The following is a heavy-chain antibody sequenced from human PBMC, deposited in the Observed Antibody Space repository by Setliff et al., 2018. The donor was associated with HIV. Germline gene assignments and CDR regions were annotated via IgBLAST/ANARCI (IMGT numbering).Heavy chain of an antibody. CDR1: GGSISSYY. J-gene: IGHJ4*02. D-gene: IGHD3-9*01. CDR2: FYTSGST. CDR3: ARGYASGYFDWLLF. Sequence: PSETLSLTCTVSGGSISSYYWSWIRQPAGKGLEWIGRFYTSGSTNYNPSLKSRVTMSVDTSKNQFSLKVRYVTAADTAIYYCARGYASGYFDWLLFWGQGRLVTVSS. V-gene: IGHV4-4*07.